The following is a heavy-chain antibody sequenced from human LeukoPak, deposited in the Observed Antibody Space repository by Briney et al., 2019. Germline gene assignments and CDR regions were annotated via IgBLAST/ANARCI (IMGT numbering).Heavy chain of an antibody. J-gene: IGHJ5*02. CDR1: GFTVSSNY. V-gene: IGHV3-53*01. Sequence: GGSLRLSCAASGFTVSSNYMSWVRQAPGKGLEWVSVIYSGGSTYYADSVKGRFTISRDNSKNTLYLQMNSLRAEDTAVYYCATIYFDWLFRFDPWGQGTLVTVSS. D-gene: IGHD3-9*01. CDR2: IYSGGST. CDR3: ATIYFDWLFRFDP.